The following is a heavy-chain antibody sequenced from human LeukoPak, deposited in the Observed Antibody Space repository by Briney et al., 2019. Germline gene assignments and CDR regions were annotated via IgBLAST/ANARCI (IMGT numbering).Heavy chain of an antibody. V-gene: IGHV1-46*01. Sequence: ASVKVSCKTSGYTFTGYYMHWVRQAPGQGLEWMGIINTGGGSTSYAEKFQGRVTMTRDTSTSTVYMELSSLRSEDTAVYYCARVGSYDSSGYYFPYYFDYWGQGTLVTVSS. D-gene: IGHD3-22*01. CDR3: ARVGSYDSSGYYFPYYFDY. CDR1: GYTFTGYY. CDR2: INTGGGST. J-gene: IGHJ4*02.